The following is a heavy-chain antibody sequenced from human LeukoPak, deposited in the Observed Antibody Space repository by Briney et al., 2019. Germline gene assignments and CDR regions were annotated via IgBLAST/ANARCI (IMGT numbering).Heavy chain of an antibody. J-gene: IGHJ4*02. V-gene: IGHV3-48*01. D-gene: IGHD6-6*01. Sequence: GGSLRLSCAASGFTFSSYSMNWVCQAPGKGLEWVSYISSSSSTIYYADSVKGRFTISRDNAKNSLYLQMNSLRAEDTAVYYCARQGRVEQRPFDYWGQGTLVTVSS. CDR2: ISSSSSTI. CDR3: ARQGRVEQRPFDY. CDR1: GFTFSSYS.